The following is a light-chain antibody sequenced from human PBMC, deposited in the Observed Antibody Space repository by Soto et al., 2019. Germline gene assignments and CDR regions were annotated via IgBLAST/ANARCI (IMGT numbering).Light chain of an antibody. Sequence: MHITRCPCSLSSSGVGRVSIAFLASQSISSWLAWYQQKPGKAPKLLIYDASSLESGVPSRFSGSGSGTEFTLTISSLQPDDFATYYCQQYNSYPFTFGPGTKVDIK. V-gene: IGKV1-5*01. CDR1: QSISSW. CDR3: QQYNSYPFT. J-gene: IGKJ3*01. CDR2: DAS.